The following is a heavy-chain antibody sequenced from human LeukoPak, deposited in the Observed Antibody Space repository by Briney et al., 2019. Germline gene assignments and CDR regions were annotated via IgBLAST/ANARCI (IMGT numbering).Heavy chain of an antibody. J-gene: IGHJ5*02. CDR3: ARDGKGYGPDWFDP. V-gene: IGHV3-48*01. CDR2: ISSSSSTI. Sequence: GGSLRLSCAASGFTVSSNYMSWVRQAPGKGLEWVSYISSSSSTIYYADSVKGRFTISRDNAKNSLYLQMNSLRAEDTAVYYCARDGKGYGPDWFDPWGQGTLVTVSS. CDR1: GFTVSSNY. D-gene: IGHD4-17*01.